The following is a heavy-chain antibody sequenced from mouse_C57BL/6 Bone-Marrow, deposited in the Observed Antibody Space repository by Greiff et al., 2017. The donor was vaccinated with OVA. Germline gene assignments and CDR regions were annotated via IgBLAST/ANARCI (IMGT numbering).Heavy chain of an antibody. CDR2: IYPRSGNT. V-gene: IGHV1-81*01. J-gene: IGHJ2*01. Sequence: VKLQESGAELARPGASVKLSCKASGYTFTSYGISWVKQRTGQGLEWIGEIYPRSGNTYYNEKFKGKATLTADKSSSTAYMELRSLTSEDSAVYFCARYYGSSWYFDYWGQGTTLTVSS. D-gene: IGHD1-1*01. CDR1: GYTFTSYG. CDR3: ARYYGSSWYFDY.